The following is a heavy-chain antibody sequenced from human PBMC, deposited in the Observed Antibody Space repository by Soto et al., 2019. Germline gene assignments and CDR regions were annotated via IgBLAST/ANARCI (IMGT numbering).Heavy chain of an antibody. CDR1: GGSFSGYY. CDR3: ARGRAYYYGSGRKDY. CDR2: INHSGST. Sequence: SETLSLTCAVYGGSFSGYYWSWIRKNPGKGLEWIGEINHSGSTNYNPSLKSRVTISVDTSKNQFSLKLSSVTAADTAVYYCARGRAYYYGSGRKDYWGQGTLVTVSS. D-gene: IGHD3-10*01. V-gene: IGHV4-34*01. J-gene: IGHJ4*02.